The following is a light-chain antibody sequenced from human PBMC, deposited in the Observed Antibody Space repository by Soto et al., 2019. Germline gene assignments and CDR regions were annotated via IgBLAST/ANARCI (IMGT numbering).Light chain of an antibody. J-gene: IGKJ1*01. CDR2: DAS. CDR3: QQYNSYS. V-gene: IGKV1-5*01. Sequence: DIRMTQSPSSLSASVGDRVTITCRASQSISSWLAWYQQKPGKAPKLLIYDASSLESGVPSRFSGSGSGTEFTLTISSLQPDDFATYYCQQYNSYSFGQGTKVDIK. CDR1: QSISSW.